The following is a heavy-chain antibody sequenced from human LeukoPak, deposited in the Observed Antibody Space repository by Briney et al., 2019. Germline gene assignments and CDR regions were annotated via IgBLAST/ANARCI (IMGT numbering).Heavy chain of an antibody. CDR2: INPNSGGT. D-gene: IGHD3-10*01. CDR1: GYTFTGYY. CDR3: ARDAVRGEVFGY. V-gene: IGHV1-2*02. J-gene: IGHJ4*02. Sequence: GSSVKVSCKAPGYTFTGYYMHWVGQAPGQGLEGMGWINPNSGGTNYAQKFQGRVTMTRDTSISTAYMELSRLRSDDTAVYYCARDAVRGEVFGYWGQGTLVTVSS.